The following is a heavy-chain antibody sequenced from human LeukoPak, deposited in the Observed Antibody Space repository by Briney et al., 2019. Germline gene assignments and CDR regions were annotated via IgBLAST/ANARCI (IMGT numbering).Heavy chain of an antibody. CDR2: ISGGGGSM. D-gene: IGHD1-1*01. V-gene: IGHV3-48*01. CDR1: GFTFSSYW. J-gene: IGHJ4*02. Sequence: GGSLRLSCAASGFTFSSYWMSWVRQAPGKGLEWISYISGGGGSMHYADSVEGRFTISRDNAKNSVYLQMNSLRAEDSAIYYCARAFNWAFDFWGQGTLVTVSS. CDR3: ARAFNWAFDF.